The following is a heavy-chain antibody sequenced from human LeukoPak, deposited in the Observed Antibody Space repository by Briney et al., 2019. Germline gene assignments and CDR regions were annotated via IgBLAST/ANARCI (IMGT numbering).Heavy chain of an antibody. CDR1: GFTFSSYA. CDR2: ISGSGGST. Sequence: PGGSLRLSCAASGFTFSSYAMSWVRQAPGKGLEWVSAISGSGGSTYYADSVKGRFTISRDNSKNTLYLQMNSLRAEDTAVYYCARFGDSSGYHFVPPDAFDIWGQGTMVTVSS. D-gene: IGHD3-22*01. J-gene: IGHJ3*02. CDR3: ARFGDSSGYHFVPPDAFDI. V-gene: IGHV3-23*01.